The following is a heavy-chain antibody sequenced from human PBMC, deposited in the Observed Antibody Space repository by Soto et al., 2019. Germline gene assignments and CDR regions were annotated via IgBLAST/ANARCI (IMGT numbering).Heavy chain of an antibody. J-gene: IGHJ6*02. CDR3: ARAECSSPDCLTAYYSYGLDV. Sequence: EVQLVESGGNLVQPGGSLRLSCAASGFTFSNFEMHWVRQAPGKGLEWVSYINTAGSTKYYAESVKGRFTISRDNARNSLVLQMNSLRAEDTAVYYCARAECSSPDCLTAYYSYGLDVWGQGSTVTVSS. D-gene: IGHD3-9*01. V-gene: IGHV3-48*03. CDR1: GFTFSNFE. CDR2: INTAGSTK.